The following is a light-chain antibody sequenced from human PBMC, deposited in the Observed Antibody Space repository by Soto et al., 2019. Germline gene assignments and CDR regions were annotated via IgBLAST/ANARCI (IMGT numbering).Light chain of an antibody. CDR3: QQYHDWRT. CDR1: QSVIGN. CDR2: GAS. V-gene: IGKV3-15*01. Sequence: EIVMTQSPAILSLSPGEGATLSCRASQSVIGNLAWYQQKPGQPPRLLIYGASTRATGVPARFSGSGSGTEFTLTISSLQSEDFAVYYCQQYHDWRTFGQGTNVEVK. J-gene: IGKJ1*01.